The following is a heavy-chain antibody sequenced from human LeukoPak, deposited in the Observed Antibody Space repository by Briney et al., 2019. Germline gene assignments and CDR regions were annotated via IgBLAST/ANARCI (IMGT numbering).Heavy chain of an antibody. J-gene: IGHJ4*02. V-gene: IGHV4-4*09. CDR2: IYTTGTT. CDR3: ARERYDFWSFDN. D-gene: IGHD3-3*01. CDR1: GGSFSSYY. Sequence: PSETLSLTCTVSGGSFSSYYWSWIRQPPGKGLEWIGYIYTTGTTSYNPSLKSRVTISLDTSKNQFSLQLSSVTAADTAVYYCARERYDFWSFDNWGQGTLVTFSS.